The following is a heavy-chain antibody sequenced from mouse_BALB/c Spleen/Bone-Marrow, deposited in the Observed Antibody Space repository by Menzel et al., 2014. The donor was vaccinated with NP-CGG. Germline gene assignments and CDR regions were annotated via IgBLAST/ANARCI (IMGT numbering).Heavy chain of an antibody. D-gene: IGHD1-1*01. CDR1: GSNIKDTY. CDR3: AAYYYVSSYGFAY. Sequence: VQLQQSGAELVKPGASVKLSCTASGSNIKDTYMHWVKQRPEQGLEWIGRIDPASGNTKFDPKFQGKATIASDTSSNTAYLQLSSLTSEDTAVYYCAAYYYVSSYGFAYWGQGTLVTVSA. J-gene: IGHJ3*01. CDR2: IDPASGNT. V-gene: IGHV14-3*02.